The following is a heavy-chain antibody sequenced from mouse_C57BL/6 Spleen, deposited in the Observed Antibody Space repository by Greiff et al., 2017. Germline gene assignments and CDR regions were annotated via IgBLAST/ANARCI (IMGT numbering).Heavy chain of an antibody. CDR3: ARDDYYGSSLDY. D-gene: IGHD1-1*01. J-gene: IGHJ2*01. CDR1: GYSITSGSY. Sequence: EVQLQESGPGLVKPSQSLSLSCSVTGYSITSGSYWNWIRQFPGNKLEWMGYISYNGSNNYNPSLKNRISITRDTSKNQFFLKLNSVTTEDTATYYCARDDYYGSSLDYWGQGTTLTVSS. CDR2: ISYNGSN. V-gene: IGHV3-6*01.